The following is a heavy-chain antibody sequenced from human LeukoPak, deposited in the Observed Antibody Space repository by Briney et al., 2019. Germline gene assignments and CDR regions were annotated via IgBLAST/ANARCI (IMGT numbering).Heavy chain of an antibody. V-gene: IGHV3-7*01. J-gene: IGHJ4*02. D-gene: IGHD3-10*01. Sequence: GGSLRLSCAASGFTFGSCWMSWVRQAPGKGLEWVANIKQDGSQKYYADSVKGRFTISRDNSKNTLYLQMNSLRAEDTAVYYCAKDRELLWFGELPDFDYWGQGTLVTVSS. CDR1: GFTFGSCW. CDR2: IKQDGSQK. CDR3: AKDRELLWFGELPDFDY.